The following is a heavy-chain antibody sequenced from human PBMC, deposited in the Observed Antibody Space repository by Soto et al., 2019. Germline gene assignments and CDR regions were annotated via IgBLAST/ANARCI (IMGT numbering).Heavy chain of an antibody. CDR1: GGSISIYY. CDR2: IYTSGST. J-gene: IGHJ3*02. V-gene: IGHV4-4*07. D-gene: IGHD3-10*02. Sequence: WETLSLTCTVSGGSISIYYWSWIRQPAGKGLEWIGRIYTSGSTNYNPSLKSRVTMSVDTSKKQFSLKLSSVTAEDTAVYYCARVRGITMYSYDAFDIWGQGTLVTVSS. CDR3: ARVRGITMYSYDAFDI.